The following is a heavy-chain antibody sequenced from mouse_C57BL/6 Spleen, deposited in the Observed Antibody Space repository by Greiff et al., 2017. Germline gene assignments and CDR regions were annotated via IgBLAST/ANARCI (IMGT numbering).Heavy chain of an antibody. Sequence: EVQLKESGPELVQPGASVKISCKASGYSFTDYYINWVKQSNGKSLEWIGVINPNYGTPSYNQKFKGKVTLTVDQSSSQGSMLLNSLSSEGSTVYYWARSGGSIYWYVDVWGTGTTVTVSS. D-gene: IGHD1-1*01. CDR3: ARSGGSIYWYVDV. CDR2: INPNYGTP. CDR1: GYSFTDYY. J-gene: IGHJ1*03. V-gene: IGHV1-39*01.